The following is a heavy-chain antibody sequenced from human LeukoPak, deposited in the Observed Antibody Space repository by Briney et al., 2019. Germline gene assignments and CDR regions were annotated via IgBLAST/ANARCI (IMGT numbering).Heavy chain of an antibody. D-gene: IGHD6-19*01. CDR1: GGSINNYY. CDR3: ARGVIAVTGTSLDY. J-gene: IGHJ4*02. Sequence: SETLSLTCTVSGGSINNYYWNWIRQPPGKGLEWVGYIYYSGSTNYNPSLTSRVTISVDTSKNQFSLTVTSVTAADTAVYYCARGVIAVTGTSLDYWGQGTLVTVSS. V-gene: IGHV4-59*12. CDR2: IYYSGST.